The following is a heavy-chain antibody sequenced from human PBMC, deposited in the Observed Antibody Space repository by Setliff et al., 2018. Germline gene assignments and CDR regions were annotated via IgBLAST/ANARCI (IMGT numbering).Heavy chain of an antibody. CDR1: GVSIANTASY. J-gene: IGHJ6*03. D-gene: IGHD3-3*01. Sequence: KASETLSLTCTVSGVSIANTASYWSWIRQPAGKTLEGIGQVYVGGNTYYNPSFESRVSISVDTSNNQFSLKLSSVTAADTAVYFCARMSGFLYMDVWGKGTTVTVSS. CDR3: ARMSGFLYMDV. CDR2: VYVGGNT. V-gene: IGHV4-61*09.